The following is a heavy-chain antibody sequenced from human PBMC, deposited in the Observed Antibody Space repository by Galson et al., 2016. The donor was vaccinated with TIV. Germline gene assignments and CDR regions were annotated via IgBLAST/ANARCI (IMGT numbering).Heavy chain of an antibody. V-gene: IGHV3-20*04. J-gene: IGHJ6*03. Sequence: SLRLSCAASGFTFDEYSISWVRQAPGKGLEWVATINWKGNSADYADSVRGRFTISRDNGKNSLYLQMNSLRGEDTALYYCERDGVVDTSMDYYYYYYLDVWGKGTTVTVSS. CDR1: GFTFDEYS. CDR2: INWKGNSA. D-gene: IGHD5-18*01. CDR3: ERDGVVDTSMDYYYYYYLDV.